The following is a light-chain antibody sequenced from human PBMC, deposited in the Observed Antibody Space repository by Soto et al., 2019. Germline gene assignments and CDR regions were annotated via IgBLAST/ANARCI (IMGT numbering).Light chain of an antibody. CDR3: QQYNAWPPWT. Sequence: EIVMTQSPATLSVSPGERATLSCRASQSVSSSLAWYQQKPGQAPRLLIYGASTRATGIPARFSGSGSGTVFTLPISSLQSEDFAVYYCQQYNAWPPWTFGQGTKVEI. J-gene: IGKJ1*01. CDR1: QSVSSS. V-gene: IGKV3-15*01. CDR2: GAS.